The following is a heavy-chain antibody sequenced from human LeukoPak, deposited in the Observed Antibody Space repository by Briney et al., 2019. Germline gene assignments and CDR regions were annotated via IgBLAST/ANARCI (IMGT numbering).Heavy chain of an antibody. J-gene: IGHJ4*02. V-gene: IGHV3-23*01. CDR2: INSGSAGST. D-gene: IGHD1-26*01. CDR1: GLSFINYA. CDR3: AKAASGSYDY. Sequence: GGSLRLSCVASGLSFINYAMTWVRQAPGKGLEWVSSINSGSAGSTSYADPVRGRSTISRDNSKNTLYLQMNNLRAEDTAVYYCAKAASGSYDYWGQGTLVTVSS.